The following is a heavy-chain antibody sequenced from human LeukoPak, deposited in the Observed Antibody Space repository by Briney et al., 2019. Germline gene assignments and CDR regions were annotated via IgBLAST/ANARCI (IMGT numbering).Heavy chain of an antibody. CDR3: ARDRYCGGDCYSRVGLTTEGAFDP. V-gene: IGHV1-2*02. Sequence: ASVKVSCKASGYTFTGYYMHWVRQAPGQGLEWMGWINPNSGGTNYAQKFQGRVTMTRDTSISTAYMELSRLRSDDTAVYYCARDRYCGGDCYSRVGLTTEGAFDPWGQGTLVTVSS. CDR1: GYTFTGYY. D-gene: IGHD2-21*02. CDR2: INPNSGGT. J-gene: IGHJ5*02.